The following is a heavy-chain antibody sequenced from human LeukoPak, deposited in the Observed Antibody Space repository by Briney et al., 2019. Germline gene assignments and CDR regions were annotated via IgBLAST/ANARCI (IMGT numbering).Heavy chain of an antibody. V-gene: IGHV3-48*01. CDR3: AKAPCGDCYHFDY. CDR2: ISSSSSTI. J-gene: IGHJ4*02. D-gene: IGHD2-21*02. Sequence: PGGSLRLSCAASGFTFSSYSMNWVRQAPGKGLEWVSYISSSSSTIYYADSVKGRFTISRDNSKNTLYLQMNSLRAEDTAVYYCAKAPCGDCYHFDYWGQGTLVTVSS. CDR1: GFTFSSYS.